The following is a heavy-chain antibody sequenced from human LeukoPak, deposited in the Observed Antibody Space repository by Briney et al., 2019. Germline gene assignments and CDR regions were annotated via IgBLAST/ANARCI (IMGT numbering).Heavy chain of an antibody. J-gene: IGHJ4*02. CDR1: GFTFDDYA. CDR2: ISWNSGSI. CDR3: AKDRAVLGEGDGYYFDY. Sequence: GGSLRLSCAASGFTFDDYAMHWVRQAPGKGLEWVSGISWNSGSIGYADSVKGRFTISRDNAKNSLYLQMNSLRAEDTALYYCAKDRAVLGEGDGYYFDYWGQGTLVTVSS. D-gene: IGHD6-19*01. V-gene: IGHV3-9*01.